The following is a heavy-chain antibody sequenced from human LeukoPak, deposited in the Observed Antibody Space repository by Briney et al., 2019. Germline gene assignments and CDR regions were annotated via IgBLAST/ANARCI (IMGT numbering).Heavy chain of an antibody. J-gene: IGHJ6*02. V-gene: IGHV1-2*02. CDR3: ATLRRPRSSGHTYYYGMDV. D-gene: IGHD3-22*01. CDR1: GYTFTGYY. CDR2: INPNSGGT. Sequence: ASVKVSCKASGYTFTGYYMHWVRQAPGQGLEWMGWINPNSGGTNYAQKFQGRVTMTRDTSISTAYMELSRLRSDDTAVYYCATLRRPRSSGHTYYYGMDVWGQGTTVTVSS.